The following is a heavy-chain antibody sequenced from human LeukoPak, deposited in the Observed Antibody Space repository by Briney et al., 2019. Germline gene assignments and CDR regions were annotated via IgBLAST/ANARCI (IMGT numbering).Heavy chain of an antibody. D-gene: IGHD4-17*01. Sequence: GGSLRLSSAASGFTFSSSGMHWVPQAPGKALERVGDISYVRGKTYYSDSVKGRFTISTDNSKNTLFLQMNSLRVDDTAVYYCAKVPPTTVTREGMDVWGQGTMVRVS. CDR3: AKVPPTTVTREGMDV. CDR1: GFTFSSSG. CDR2: ISYVRGKT. J-gene: IGHJ6*02. V-gene: IGHV3-30*18.